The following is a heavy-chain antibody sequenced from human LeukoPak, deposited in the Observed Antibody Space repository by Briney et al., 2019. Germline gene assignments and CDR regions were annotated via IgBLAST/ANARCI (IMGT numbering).Heavy chain of an antibody. CDR1: GFTFSGYA. V-gene: IGHV3-66*01. CDR3: ARVGVDGDYGGD. CDR2: IYSGGST. D-gene: IGHD4-17*01. Sequence: GGSLRLSCAASGFTFSGYAMSWVRQAPGKGLEWVSVIYSGGSTYYADSVKGRFTISRDNSKNTLYLQMNSLRAEDTAVYYCARVGVDGDYGGDWGQGTLVTVSS. J-gene: IGHJ4*02.